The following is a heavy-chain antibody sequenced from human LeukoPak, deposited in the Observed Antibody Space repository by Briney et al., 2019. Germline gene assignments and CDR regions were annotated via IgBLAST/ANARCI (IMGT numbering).Heavy chain of an antibody. D-gene: IGHD6-19*01. CDR3: ARGAVAAPFDS. CDR2: ISSNSLAT. J-gene: IGHJ4*02. V-gene: IGHV3-48*03. Sequence: HGGSLRLSFATSGFIFSINEMNWVRQAPGRGPELISYISSNSLATYDADSVRGRFTISRDNAKNTLFLHMSSLRVEDTAIYYCARGAVAAPFDSWGQGTLVTVSS. CDR1: GFIFSINE.